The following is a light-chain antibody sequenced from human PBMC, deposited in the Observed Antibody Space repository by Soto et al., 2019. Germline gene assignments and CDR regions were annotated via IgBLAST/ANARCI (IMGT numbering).Light chain of an antibody. J-gene: IGKJ1*01. CDR1: QSISSW. V-gene: IGKV1-5*03. CDR2: KAS. CDR3: QQYKSYST. Sequence: DIQMTQSPSTLSAFVGDRVTITCRASQSISSWLAWYQQKPGKAPKLLIYKASSLESGVPSRFSGGGSGTEFTLTISSLQPDDFATYYCQQYKSYSTFGQGTKV.